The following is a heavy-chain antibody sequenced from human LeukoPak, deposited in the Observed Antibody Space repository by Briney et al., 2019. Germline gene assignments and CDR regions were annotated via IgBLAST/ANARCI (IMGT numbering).Heavy chain of an antibody. CDR3: AKALGLEPNY. Sequence: GSLRLSCAASGFTFTTYAMSWVRQAPGKGLEGVSGLSDSGGSTYYADSVKGRFTISRDNSKNTLYLQMNSLRAEDTAVYYCAKALGLEPNYWGQGTLVTVSS. J-gene: IGHJ4*02. CDR2: LSDSGGST. D-gene: IGHD1-1*01. V-gene: IGHV3-23*01. CDR1: GFTFTTYA.